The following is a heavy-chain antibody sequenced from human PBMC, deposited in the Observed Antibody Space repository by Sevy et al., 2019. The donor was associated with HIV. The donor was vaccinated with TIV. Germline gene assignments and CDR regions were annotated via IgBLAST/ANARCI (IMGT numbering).Heavy chain of an antibody. V-gene: IGHV1-2*06. Sequence: ASVKVSCKASGYTFIDXYIHWVRQAPGQALEWMGRINPKSGATNYAQKFQDRVTMTRDTSISTSYMELRRLRSDDTAVYYCAREDYYDASGGWVDPWGQGTLVTVSS. CDR2: INPKSGAT. CDR3: AREDYYDASGGWVDP. J-gene: IGHJ5*02. D-gene: IGHD3-22*01. CDR1: GYTFIDXY.